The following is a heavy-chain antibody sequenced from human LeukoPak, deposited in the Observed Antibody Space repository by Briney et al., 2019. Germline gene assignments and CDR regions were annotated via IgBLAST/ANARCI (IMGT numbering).Heavy chain of an antibody. V-gene: IGHV1-18*01. D-gene: IGHD4-17*01. CDR2: ISAYNGNT. CDR1: GYTFTSYD. CDR3: ARAGGTTVTTSNDY. J-gene: IGHJ4*02. Sequence: ASVKVSCKASGYTFTSYDINWMRQAPGQGLEWMGWISAYNGNTNYAQKLQGRVTMTTDTSTNTACMDLRSLRSDDTAVYYCARAGGTTVTTSNDYWGQGTLVTVSS.